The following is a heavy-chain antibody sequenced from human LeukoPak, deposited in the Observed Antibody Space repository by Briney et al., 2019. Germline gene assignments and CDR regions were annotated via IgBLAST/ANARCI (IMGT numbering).Heavy chain of an antibody. CDR1: GYTFTNYW. CDR2: FYPGDSDI. J-gene: IGHJ4*02. Sequence: GESLKISCKASGYTFTNYWIGWVRQMPGKGLEWMGIFYPGDSDIRYSPSFQGQVTFSADKSISTAYLQWSSLKASDTAMYYCARRGSGWFYWGQGTLVTVSS. V-gene: IGHV5-51*01. CDR3: ARRGSGWFY. D-gene: IGHD6-19*01.